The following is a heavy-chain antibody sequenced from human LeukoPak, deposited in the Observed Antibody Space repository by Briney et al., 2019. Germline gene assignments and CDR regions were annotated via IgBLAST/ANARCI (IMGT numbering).Heavy chain of an antibody. CDR3: ARACRDSSGYPPEYFQH. CDR1: GFTFDDYA. Sequence: GGSLRLSCAASGFTFDDYAMHWVRQAPGKGLEWVSGISWNSGSIGYADSVKGRFTISRDNAKNSVYLQMNSLRAEDTAVYYCARACRDSSGYPPEYFQHWGQGTLVTVSS. D-gene: IGHD3-22*01. V-gene: IGHV3-9*01. CDR2: ISWNSGSI. J-gene: IGHJ1*01.